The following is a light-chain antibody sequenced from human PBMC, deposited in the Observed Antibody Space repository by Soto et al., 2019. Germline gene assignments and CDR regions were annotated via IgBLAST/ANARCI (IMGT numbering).Light chain of an antibody. Sequence: QSALTQPASVSGSPGQSITISCTGTSSDVGGYNFVSWYQQHPGKAPKLMILDVRNRPSGVSNRFSGSKSVNTASLTISGRQAEDEADYYCSSYTSISTYVFGTGTKVTVL. V-gene: IGLV2-14*01. CDR3: SSYTSISTYV. J-gene: IGLJ1*01. CDR1: SSDVGGYNF. CDR2: DVR.